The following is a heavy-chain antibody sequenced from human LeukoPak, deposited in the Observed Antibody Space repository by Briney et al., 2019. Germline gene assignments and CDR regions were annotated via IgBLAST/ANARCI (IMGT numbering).Heavy chain of an antibody. V-gene: IGHV1-18*04. CDR2: ISAYNGNT. J-gene: IGHJ3*02. D-gene: IGHD6-19*01. CDR3: ARDMGHIAVAAGRADAFDI. Sequence: GASVKVSCKASGYTFTDYYMHWVRQAPGQGLEWMGWISAYNGNTNYAQKLQGRVTMTTDTSTSTAYMELRSLRSDDTAVYYCARDMGHIAVAAGRADAFDIWGQGTMVTVSS. CDR1: GYTFTDYY.